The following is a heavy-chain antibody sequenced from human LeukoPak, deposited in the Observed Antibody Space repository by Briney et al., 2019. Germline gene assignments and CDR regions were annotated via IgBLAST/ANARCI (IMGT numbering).Heavy chain of an antibody. Sequence: GESLKISCKGSGYNFTNYWIGWVRQMPGEGLEWMGIIYPGDSDTRYSPSFQGQVTISADKSASTAYLQWSSLKASDTALYYCARRKYSSSWYNAFDIWGQGTMVTVSS. D-gene: IGHD6-13*01. V-gene: IGHV5-51*01. CDR3: ARRKYSSSWYNAFDI. CDR1: GYNFTNYW. J-gene: IGHJ3*02. CDR2: IYPGDSDT.